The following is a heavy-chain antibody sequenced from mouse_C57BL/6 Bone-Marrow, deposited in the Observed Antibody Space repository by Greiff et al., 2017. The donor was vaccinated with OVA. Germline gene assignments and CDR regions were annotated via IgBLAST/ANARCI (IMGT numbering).Heavy chain of an antibody. CDR1: GYTFTSYW. CDR3: ARKGLLPPYWYFDV. CDR2: IYPSDSET. V-gene: IGHV1-61*01. Sequence: VQLQQPGAELVRPGSSVKLSCKASGYTFTSYWMDWVKQRPGQGLEWIGNIYPSDSETHYNQKFKDKATLTVDKSSSPAYMQLSSLTSEDSAVYDCARKGLLPPYWYFDVWGTGTTVTVSS. D-gene: IGHD2-3*01. J-gene: IGHJ1*03.